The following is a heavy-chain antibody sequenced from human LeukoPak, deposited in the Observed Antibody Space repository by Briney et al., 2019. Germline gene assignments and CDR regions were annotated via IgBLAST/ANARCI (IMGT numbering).Heavy chain of an antibody. CDR3: TRPPYSSSPGYYYYGMDV. V-gene: IGHV3-73*01. Sequence: GGSLKLSCAASGFTFSGSAMHWVRQASGKGLEWAGRIRSKANSYATAYAASVKGRFTISRDDSKNTAYLQMNSLKTEDTAVYYCTRPPYSSSPGYYYYGMDVWGQGTTVTVSS. CDR1: GFTFSGSA. J-gene: IGHJ6*02. D-gene: IGHD6-13*01. CDR2: IRSKANSYAT.